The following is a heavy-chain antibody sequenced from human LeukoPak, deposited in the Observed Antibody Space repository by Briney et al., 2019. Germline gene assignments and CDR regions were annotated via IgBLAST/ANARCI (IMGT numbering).Heavy chain of an antibody. D-gene: IGHD5-12*01. CDR3: AKKQGGIIVATTLHYYYGMDV. V-gene: IGHV3-23*01. J-gene: IGHJ6*02. CDR1: GFTFSSYA. CDR2: ISGSGGST. Sequence: GGSLRLSCAASGFTFSSYAMSWVRQAPGKGLEWVSAISGSGGSTYYADSVKGRFTISRDNCKNTLYLQMNSLRAEDTAVYYCAKKQGGIIVATTLHYYYGMDVWGQGTTVTVSS.